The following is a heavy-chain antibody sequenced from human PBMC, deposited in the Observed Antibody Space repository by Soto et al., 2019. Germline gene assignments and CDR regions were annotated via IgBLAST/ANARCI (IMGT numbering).Heavy chain of an antibody. CDR3: ARGGRYDSSGYYFDS. J-gene: IGHJ4*02. Sequence: XSVKVSCKASVYTFTCYYMHWVRQAPGQGLEWMGWINPNSGGTNYAQKFQGWVTMTRDTSISTAYMELSRLRSDDTAVYYCARGGRYDSSGYYFDSWGQGTLATVSS. D-gene: IGHD3-22*01. CDR1: VYTFTCYY. CDR2: INPNSGGT. V-gene: IGHV1-2*04.